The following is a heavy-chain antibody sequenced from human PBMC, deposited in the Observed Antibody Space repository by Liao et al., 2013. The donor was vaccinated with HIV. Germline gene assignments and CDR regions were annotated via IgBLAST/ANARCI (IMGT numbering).Heavy chain of an antibody. CDR1: GGSFSTHY. D-gene: IGHD3-3*01. CDR2: IYYGGRT. V-gene: IGHV4-59*11. J-gene: IGHJ5*02. Sequence: QVQLQESGPGLVKPSETLSLTCTVSGGSFSTHYWTWIRQPPGKGLEWIGNIYYGGRTSYNASLRSRVTISMDTSKTQFSLTLISVTGADTAVYYCARDTNFWSGSGGVDLWGQGTLVTVSP. CDR3: ARDTNFWSGSGGVDL.